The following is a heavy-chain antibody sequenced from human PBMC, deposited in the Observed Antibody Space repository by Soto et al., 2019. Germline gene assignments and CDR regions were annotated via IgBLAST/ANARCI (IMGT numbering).Heavy chain of an antibody. CDR3: ARDPPYCSGGSCYQTPDYYYGMDV. D-gene: IGHD2-15*01. CDR2: ISAYNGNT. J-gene: IGHJ6*02. Sequence: QVQLVQSGAEVKKPGASVKVSCKASGYTFTSYGISWVRQAPGQGLEWMGWISAYNGNTNYAQKLQGRVTMTTDTSTSTAYMELRSLRSDGTAVYYCARDPPYCSGGSCYQTPDYYYGMDVWGQGTTVTVSS. V-gene: IGHV1-18*01. CDR1: GYTFTSYG.